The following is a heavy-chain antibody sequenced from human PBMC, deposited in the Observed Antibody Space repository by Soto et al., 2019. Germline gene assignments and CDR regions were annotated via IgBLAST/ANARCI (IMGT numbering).Heavy chain of an antibody. V-gene: IGHV5-51*01. Sequence: GESLKISCKGSGYSFTSYWIGWVRQMPGKGLEWMGIIYPGDSDTRYSPSFQGQVTISADKPISTAYLQWSSLKASDTAMYYCARGVGYCSGGSCNWFDPWGQGTLVTVSS. CDR3: ARGVGYCSGGSCNWFDP. CDR1: GYSFTSYW. CDR2: IYPGDSDT. D-gene: IGHD2-15*01. J-gene: IGHJ5*02.